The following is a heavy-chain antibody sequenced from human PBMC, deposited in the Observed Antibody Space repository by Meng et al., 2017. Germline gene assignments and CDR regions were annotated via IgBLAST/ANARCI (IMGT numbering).Heavy chain of an antibody. CDR1: GYTFTSYA. D-gene: IGHD3-3*01. Sequence: VEAGYGGKKPGASVKFSCKASGYTFTSYAMHWVRQAPGQRLEWMGWINAGNGNTKYSQKFQGRVTITRDTSASTAYMELSSLRSEDTAVYYCARVLPATIFGVVIDSWFDPWGQGTLVTVSS. CDR3: ARVLPATIFGVVIDSWFDP. J-gene: IGHJ5*02. V-gene: IGHV1-3*01. CDR2: INAGNGNT.